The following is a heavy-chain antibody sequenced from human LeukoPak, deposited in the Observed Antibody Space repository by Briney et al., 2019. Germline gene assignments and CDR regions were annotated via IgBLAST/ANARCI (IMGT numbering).Heavy chain of an antibody. V-gene: IGHV4-39*01. J-gene: IGHJ5*02. Sequence: SETLSLTCTVSDGSISSSSYYWGWIRQPPGKGLEWIGSIYYSGSTYYNPSLKSRVTISVDTSKNQFSLKLSSVTAADTAVYYCARPNWFDPWGQGTLVTVSS. CDR3: ARPNWFDP. CDR2: IYYSGST. CDR1: DGSISSSSYY.